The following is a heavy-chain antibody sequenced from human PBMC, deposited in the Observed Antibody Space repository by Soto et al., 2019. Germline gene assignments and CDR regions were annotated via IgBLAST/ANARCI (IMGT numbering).Heavy chain of an antibody. J-gene: IGHJ5*02. CDR1: GGSISIYY. CDR2: IYYSGST. V-gene: IGHV4-59*12. CDR3: ARDGGIGTTNWFDP. Sequence: PSETLSLTCTVSGGSISIYYWSWIRQPPGKGLEWIGYIYYSGSTNYNPSLKSRVTISVDTSKNQFSLKLSSVTAADTAVYYCARDGGIGTTNWFDPWGQGTLVTVSS. D-gene: IGHD3-16*01.